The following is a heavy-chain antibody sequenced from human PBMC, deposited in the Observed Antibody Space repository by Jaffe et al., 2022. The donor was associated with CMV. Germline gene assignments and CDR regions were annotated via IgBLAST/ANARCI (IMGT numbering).Heavy chain of an antibody. CDR1: GGSISSSSYY. V-gene: IGHV4-39*01. CDR2: IYYSGST. J-gene: IGHJ4*02. CDR3: ARHLPYGYFYYFDY. D-gene: IGHD5-18*01. Sequence: QLQLQESGPGLVKPSETLSLTCTVSGGSISSSSYYWGWIRQPPGKGLEWIGSIYYSGSTYYNPSLKSRVTISVDTSKNQFSLKLSSVTAADTAVYYCARHLPYGYFYYFDYWGQGTLVTVSS.